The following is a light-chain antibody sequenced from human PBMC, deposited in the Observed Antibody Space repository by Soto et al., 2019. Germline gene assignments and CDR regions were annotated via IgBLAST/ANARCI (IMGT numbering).Light chain of an antibody. V-gene: IGLV2-14*01. J-gene: IGLJ1*01. CDR1: SSDVGDYDY. CDR2: EVR. Sequence: CGLTQPASLYGSPGQSISISCTGTSSDVGDYDYVSWYQQYPGKAPKLMIYEVRNRPSGVSNRFSGSTSGNTASLTISGLQAGDEADYYCRSYSFSTNYVFGTGTKVTVL. CDR3: RSYSFSTNYV.